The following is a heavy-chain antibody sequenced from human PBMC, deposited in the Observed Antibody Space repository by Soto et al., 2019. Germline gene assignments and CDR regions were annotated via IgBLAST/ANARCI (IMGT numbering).Heavy chain of an antibody. CDR2: ISGSGGTI. Sequence: EVQLLESGGGLVQPGGSLRVSCAAAGFTFSNHAMSWVRQAPGKGLEWVSTISGSGGTIYYADSVKGRFTISRDNSKNALWLQVNSLRAEDTALYYCAKGSGNIRPYGMDVWGQGTTVTVSS. CDR1: GFTFSNHA. CDR3: AKGSGNIRPYGMDV. J-gene: IGHJ6*02. V-gene: IGHV3-23*01.